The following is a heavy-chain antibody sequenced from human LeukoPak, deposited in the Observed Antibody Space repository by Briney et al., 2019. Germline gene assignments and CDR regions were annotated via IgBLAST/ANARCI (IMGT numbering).Heavy chain of an antibody. D-gene: IGHD1-26*01. CDR2: ISSSGSTI. CDR1: GFTIGTYD. V-gene: IGHV3-48*03. Sequence: GGSLRLSCAASGFTIGTYDINWVSQAPGRGLEWVSYISSSGSTIYYADSVKGRFTISRDNAKNLLYLQMNSLRAEDTAVYYCARATSGNGMDVWGKGTTVTVSS. J-gene: IGHJ6*04. CDR3: ARATSGNGMDV.